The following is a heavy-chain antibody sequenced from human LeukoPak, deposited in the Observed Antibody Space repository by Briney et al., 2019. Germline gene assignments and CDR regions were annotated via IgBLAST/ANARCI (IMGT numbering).Heavy chain of an antibody. CDR1: GDSVSSNSAA. J-gene: IGHJ4*02. Sequence: SQTLSLTCAISGDSVSSNSAAWNWIRQSPSRGLEWLGRTYYRSKWYNDYAVSVKSRITINPDTSKNQFSLQLNSVTPEDTAVYYCARGATITIFGVVITEEIDGWGQGTLVTVSS. D-gene: IGHD3-3*01. V-gene: IGHV6-1*01. CDR2: TYYRSKWYN. CDR3: ARGATITIFGVVITEEIDG.